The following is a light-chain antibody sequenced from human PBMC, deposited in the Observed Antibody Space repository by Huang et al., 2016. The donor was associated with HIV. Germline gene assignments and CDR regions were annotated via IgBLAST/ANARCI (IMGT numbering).Light chain of an antibody. Sequence: EIVLTQSPATLSLSPGERATLSCRASQSISSYLAWYQQIRGQAPRLLISDTSNRSTVIPAWFSCSWSGTDFSLTITSLEPEDFAVYYCQQRSSWPYTFGQGTELEI. CDR2: DTS. CDR3: QQRSSWPYT. V-gene: IGKV3-11*01. CDR1: QSISSY. J-gene: IGKJ2*01.